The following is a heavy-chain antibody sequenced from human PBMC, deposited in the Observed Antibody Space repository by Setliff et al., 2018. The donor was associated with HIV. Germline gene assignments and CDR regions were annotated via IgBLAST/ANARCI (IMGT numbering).Heavy chain of an antibody. CDR1: GETFSGYY. CDR3: ASGIIAAGTLSFDP. CDR2: INHGGIT. V-gene: IGHV4-34*01. Sequence: SETLSLTCAVYGETFSGYYWSWIRQTPGKGLEWIGEINHGGITNSNPSLKSRVTISVDTSKNQFSLKLSSVTAADTAVYYCASGIIAAGTLSFDPWGPGTLVTVSS. J-gene: IGHJ5*02. D-gene: IGHD6-13*01.